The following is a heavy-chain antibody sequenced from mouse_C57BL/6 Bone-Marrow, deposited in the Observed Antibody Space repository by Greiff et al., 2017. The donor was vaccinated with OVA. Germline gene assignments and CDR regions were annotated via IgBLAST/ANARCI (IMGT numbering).Heavy chain of an antibody. D-gene: IGHD4-1*01. Sequence: LVESGPELVKPGASVKLSCKASGYTFTSYDINWVKQRPGQGLEWIGWIYPRDGSTKYNEKFKGKATLIVDTSSSTAYMERHSLTSEDSAVYFCARELGRNYWGQGTTLTVAS. CDR1: GYTFTSYD. V-gene: IGHV1-85*01. CDR2: IYPRDGST. CDR3: ARELGRNY. J-gene: IGHJ2*01.